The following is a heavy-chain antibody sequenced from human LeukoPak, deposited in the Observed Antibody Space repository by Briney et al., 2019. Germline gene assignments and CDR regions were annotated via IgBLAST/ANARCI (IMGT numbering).Heavy chain of an antibody. V-gene: IGHV1-2*02. CDR3: ARGLGGKLPPFDY. D-gene: IGHD7-27*01. J-gene: IGHJ4*02. CDR1: GYTFTVYY. CDR2: INPNSRGT. Sequence: EASVKVSCTASGYTFTVYYIHWVRQAPGQGLEWMGWINPNSRGTNSAHQGRVTMTRDTSISTAYMELSRLRFDDTAVYYCARGLGGKLPPFDYWGQGTLVTVSS.